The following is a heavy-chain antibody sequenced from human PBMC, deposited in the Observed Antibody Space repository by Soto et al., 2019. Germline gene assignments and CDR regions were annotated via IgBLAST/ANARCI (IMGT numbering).Heavy chain of an antibody. D-gene: IGHD3-9*01. Sequence: PGGSLRLSCAAFGFTFSDFCMGWVRQAPGKGLEWVANIKKDGSERSCVDSVRGRFTISRDNAKNSLYLQMNSLRAEDTAVYYCARERLHYYDIFSGYGYCGQGTMVTVSS. CDR3: ARERLHYYDIFSGYGY. V-gene: IGHV3-7*03. CDR1: GFTFSDFC. J-gene: IGHJ4*02. CDR2: IKKDGSER.